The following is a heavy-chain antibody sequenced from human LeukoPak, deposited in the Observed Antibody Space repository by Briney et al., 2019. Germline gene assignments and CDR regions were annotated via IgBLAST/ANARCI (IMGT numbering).Heavy chain of an antibody. CDR1: GYTFTGYY. CDR2: INPNSGGT. J-gene: IGHJ4*02. Sequence: ASVTVSCKASGYTFTGYYMHWVRQAPGQGLEWMGWINPNSGGTNYAQKFQGRVTMTRDTSISTAYMELSRLRSDDTAVYYCARAPTGYSYGYFYFDYWGQGTLVTVSS. D-gene: IGHD5-18*01. CDR3: ARAPTGYSYGYFYFDY. V-gene: IGHV1-2*02.